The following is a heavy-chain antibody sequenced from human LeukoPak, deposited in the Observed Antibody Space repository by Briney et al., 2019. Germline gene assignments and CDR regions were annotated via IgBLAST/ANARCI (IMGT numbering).Heavy chain of an antibody. Sequence: SETLSLTCTVSGGSISSYYWSWIRQPAGKGLEWIGRIYTSGSTNYNPSLKSRVTMSVDTSKNQFSLKLSSVTAADTAVYYCARSTAGGGDFWSGYYDYYYYYMDVWGKGTTVTVSS. CDR3: ARSTAGGGDFWSGYYDYYYYYMDV. J-gene: IGHJ6*03. CDR2: IYTSGST. V-gene: IGHV4-4*07. D-gene: IGHD3-3*01. CDR1: GGSISSYY.